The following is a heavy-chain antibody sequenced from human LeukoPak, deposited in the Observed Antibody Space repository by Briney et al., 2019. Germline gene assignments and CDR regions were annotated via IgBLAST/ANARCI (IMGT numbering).Heavy chain of an antibody. CDR3: ARRRYGEAFDV. V-gene: IGHV3-7*01. Sequence: PGGSLRPSCVASGFSFSTYWLSWVRQAPGKGLEWVANIKQDESERQYVDSVKGRFTISRDNAKNSLYLQMNSLTAEDTAVFYCARRRYGEAFDVWGQGTMVTVSS. CDR1: GFSFSTYW. J-gene: IGHJ3*01. D-gene: IGHD3-9*01. CDR2: IKQDESER.